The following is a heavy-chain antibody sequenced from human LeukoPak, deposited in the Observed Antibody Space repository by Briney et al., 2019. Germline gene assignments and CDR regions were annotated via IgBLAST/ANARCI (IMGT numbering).Heavy chain of an antibody. D-gene: IGHD5-12*01. CDR3: AREVHSGYDSNFDY. Sequence: ASVKVSCKASGYTFTGYYMHWVRQAPGQGLEWMGWINPNSGGTNYAQKFQGWVTMTRDTSISTAYMELSRLRSDDTAVYYRAREVHSGYDSNFDYWGQGTLVTVSS. J-gene: IGHJ4*02. CDR2: INPNSGGT. V-gene: IGHV1-2*04. CDR1: GYTFTGYY.